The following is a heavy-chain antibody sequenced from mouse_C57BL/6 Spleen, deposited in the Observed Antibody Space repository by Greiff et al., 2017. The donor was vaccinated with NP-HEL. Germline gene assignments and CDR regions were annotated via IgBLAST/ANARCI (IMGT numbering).Heavy chain of an antibody. V-gene: IGHV5-4*01. J-gene: IGHJ2*01. CDR1: GFTFSSYA. CDR3: ARDPEGENYFDY. D-gene: IGHD3-3*01. Sequence: EVQRVESGGGLVKPGGSLKLSCAASGFTFSSYAMSWVRQTPEKRLEWVATISDGGSYTYYPDNVKGRFTISRDNAKNNLYLQMSHLKSEDTAMYYCARDPEGENYFDYWGQGTTLTVSS. CDR2: ISDGGSYT.